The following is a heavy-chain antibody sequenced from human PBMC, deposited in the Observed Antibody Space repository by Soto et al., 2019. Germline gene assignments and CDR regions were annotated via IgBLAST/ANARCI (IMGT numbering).Heavy chain of an antibody. CDR2: ISGSGDST. V-gene: IGHV3-23*01. J-gene: IGHJ6*02. D-gene: IGHD6-13*01. Sequence: EVQLLESGGGLVQPGGCLRLSCAAAGFTFSSYAMSWVRQAPGKGLEWGSVISGSGDSTYYADSVRGRFTISRDNSKNTLYLQMNSLRAEDTAVYYCAKDRDGAAAGPTKFYGMDVWGQGTTVTVSS. CDR3: AKDRDGAAAGPTKFYGMDV. CDR1: GFTFSSYA.